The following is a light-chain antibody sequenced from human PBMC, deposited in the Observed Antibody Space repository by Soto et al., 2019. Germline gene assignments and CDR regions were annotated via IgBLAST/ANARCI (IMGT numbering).Light chain of an antibody. CDR2: EVS. J-gene: IGLJ1*01. CDR3: SSYTSSPNYV. Sequence: QSALTQPASVSGSPGQSITISCTGTSSDVGGYNYVSWYQQHPGKAPKLMIYEVSNRPSGVSNRFSGSKSGNTASLTISGLQAEDEADYYCSSYTSSPNYVFGTGTQLTVL. CDR1: SSDVGGYNY. V-gene: IGLV2-14*01.